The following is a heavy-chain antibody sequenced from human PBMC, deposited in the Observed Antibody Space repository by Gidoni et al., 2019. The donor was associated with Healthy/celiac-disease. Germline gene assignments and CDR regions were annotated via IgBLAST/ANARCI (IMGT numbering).Heavy chain of an antibody. Sequence: QVQLQESGPGLVKPSENLSLTCTVSGGSISSYYWSWIRQPPGKGLEWIGYIYYSGSTNYNPSLKSRVTISVDTSKNQFSLKLSSVTAADTAVYYCARTLPQGGYSSGWLGIFDYWGQGTLVTVSS. CDR3: ARTLPQGGYSSGWLGIFDY. J-gene: IGHJ4*02. CDR2: IYYSGST. V-gene: IGHV4-59*01. D-gene: IGHD6-19*01. CDR1: GGSISSYY.